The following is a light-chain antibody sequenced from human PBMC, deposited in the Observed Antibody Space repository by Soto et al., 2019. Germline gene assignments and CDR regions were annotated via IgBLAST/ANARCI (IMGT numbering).Light chain of an antibody. CDR1: QSVASNY. Sequence: EMVLTQSPGTRSLSPGERATLSCMASQSVASNYLAWYQQKPGQAPRVLIYGASSRASGIPDRFSGSGSGTDFALAISRLEPEDFAVYYCQQYGLSHTFGQGTKLEIK. J-gene: IGKJ2*01. CDR2: GAS. V-gene: IGKV3-20*01. CDR3: QQYGLSHT.